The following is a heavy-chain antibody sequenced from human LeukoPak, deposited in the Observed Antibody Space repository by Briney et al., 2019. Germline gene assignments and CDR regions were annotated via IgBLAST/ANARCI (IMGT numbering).Heavy chain of an antibody. Sequence: ASVTVSCKASGYTFTDYDITWVRQSPGQGLEWMGWISAYNGHTNYAQKLQGRITVTTDTSTSTSYMELKSLRSDDTAVYYCARRGLGTTQRYFEYWGQGTLVIVSS. J-gene: IGHJ4*02. CDR1: GYTFTDYD. D-gene: IGHD1-7*01. CDR2: ISAYNGHT. CDR3: ARRGLGTTQRYFEY. V-gene: IGHV1-18*01.